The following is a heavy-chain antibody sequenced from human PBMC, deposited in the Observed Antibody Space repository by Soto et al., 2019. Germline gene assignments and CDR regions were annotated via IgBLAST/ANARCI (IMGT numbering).Heavy chain of an antibody. D-gene: IGHD5-18*01. CDR2: IYYSGST. V-gene: IGHV4-61*01. CDR1: GGSVSSGSYY. Sequence: SETLSLTCTVSGGSVSSGSYYWSWIRQPPGKGLEWIGYIYYSGSTNYNPSPKSRVTISVDTSKNQFSLKLSSVTAADTAVYYCAGIQFDYHYYYCMDVWCQGTTVTVSS. J-gene: IGHJ6*02. CDR3: AGIQFDYHYYYCMDV.